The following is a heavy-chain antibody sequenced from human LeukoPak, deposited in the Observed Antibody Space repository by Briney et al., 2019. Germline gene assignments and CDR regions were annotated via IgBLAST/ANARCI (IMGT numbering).Heavy chain of an antibody. J-gene: IGHJ4*02. CDR3: AKAIWVAATSSWFCLDY. V-gene: IGHV3-30*18. D-gene: IGHD3-10*01. CDR1: GFTFSSYG. Sequence: GGSLRLSCAASGFTFSSYGMHWVRQAPGKGLEWVAVISVDGSNEYYADSVKGRFTISRDNSKNTLFLQMNSLRPEDTAMYYCAKAIWVAATSSWFCLDYWGQGTLVTVSS. CDR2: ISVDGSNE.